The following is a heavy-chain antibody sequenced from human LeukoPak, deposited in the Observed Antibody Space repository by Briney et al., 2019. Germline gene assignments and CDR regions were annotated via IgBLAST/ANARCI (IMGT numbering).Heavy chain of an antibody. CDR2: ISSSSSYV. CDR1: GFTFSSYS. CDR3: ASYLSRGSYYLKPVDY. J-gene: IGHJ4*02. D-gene: IGHD1-26*01. V-gene: IGHV3-21*01. Sequence: GGSLRLSCAASGFTFSSYSMNWVRQAPGKGLEWVSSISSSSSYVYYADSVKGRFTISRDNAKNSLYLQMNSLRAEDTAVHYCASYLSRGSYYLKPVDYWGQGTLVTVSS.